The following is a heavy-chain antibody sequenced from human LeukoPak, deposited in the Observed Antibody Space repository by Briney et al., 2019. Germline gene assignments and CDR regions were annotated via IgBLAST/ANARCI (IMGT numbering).Heavy chain of an antibody. Sequence: SVKVSCKASGGTFSSYAISWVRQAAGQGLEWMGRIIPILGIANYAQKFQGRVTITADKSTSTAYMELSSLRSEDTAVYYCARHDSSGYFDYWGQGTLVTVSS. CDR1: GGTFSSYA. J-gene: IGHJ4*02. V-gene: IGHV1-69*04. D-gene: IGHD3-22*01. CDR2: IIPILGIA. CDR3: ARHDSSGYFDY.